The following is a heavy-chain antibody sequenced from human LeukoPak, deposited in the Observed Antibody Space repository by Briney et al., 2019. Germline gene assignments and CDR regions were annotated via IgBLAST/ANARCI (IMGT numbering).Heavy chain of an antibody. CDR3: XGXGESDTYFAFDI. Sequence: PSETLSLTCTVSGGSMSSNYWSWIRQPPGKGLEWIGYIHYSGSTIYSPSLKSRVTISVNTSKKLFSLRLNSVTAADTGVYYCXGXGESDTYFAFDIWGQGTMVIVSS. CDR2: IHYSGST. V-gene: IGHV4-59*01. J-gene: IGHJ3*02. D-gene: IGHD2/OR15-2a*01. CDR1: GGSMSSNY.